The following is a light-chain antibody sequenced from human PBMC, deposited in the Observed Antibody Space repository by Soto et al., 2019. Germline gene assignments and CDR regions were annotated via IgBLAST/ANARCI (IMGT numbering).Light chain of an antibody. J-gene: IGKJ4*01. V-gene: IGKV3-11*01. CDR1: QSVSSY. CDR3: QQRSNWPHT. CDR2: DAS. Sequence: EIVLTQSPATLSLSPGERATLSCRASQSVSSYLAWYQQKPGQAPRLLIYDASNRATGIPDRFSGSGSGTEFSLPITSLEPEDFAVYYWQQRSNWPHTFGGGTKVDIK.